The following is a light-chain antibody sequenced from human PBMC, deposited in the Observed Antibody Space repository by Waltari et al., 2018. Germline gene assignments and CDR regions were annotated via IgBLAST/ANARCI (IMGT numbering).Light chain of an antibody. CDR3: QQYGSSIPFT. CDR2: GAS. CDR1: QTVTASQ. V-gene: IGKV3-20*01. Sequence: EIVLTQSPATMSLSPGERATLSYRASQTVTASQLAWYQQKPGQAPRLLIYGASTRATGTPDRFSGTGSETDFSLTISGLEPEDFAVYYCQQYGSSIPFTFGPGTKV. J-gene: IGKJ3*01.